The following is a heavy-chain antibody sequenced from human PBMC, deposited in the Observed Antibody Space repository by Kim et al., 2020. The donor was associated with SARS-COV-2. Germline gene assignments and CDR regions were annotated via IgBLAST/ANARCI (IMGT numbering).Heavy chain of an antibody. D-gene: IGHD2-2*01. CDR2: IYTSGST. CDR1: GGSISSGSYY. CDR3: ARDLWRTLRD. J-gene: IGHJ4*02. Sequence: SETLSLTCTVSGGSISSGSYYWSWIRQPAGKGLEWIGRIYTSGSTNYNPSLKSRVTISVDTSKNQFSLKLSSVTAADTAVYYCARDLWRTLRDWGQGTLVTVSS. V-gene: IGHV4-61*02.